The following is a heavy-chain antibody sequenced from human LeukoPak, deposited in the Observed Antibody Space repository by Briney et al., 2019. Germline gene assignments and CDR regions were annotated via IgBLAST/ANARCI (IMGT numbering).Heavy chain of an antibody. V-gene: IGHV1-8*01. CDR2: MNPNSGNT. Sequence: GASVKVSCTASGYTFTSYDINWGRQATGQGLEWMGWMNPNSGNTAYAQKFQGRVTMTRNTSISTAYMELSSLRSEDTAVYYCARGVAARRTNYYYYMDVWGKGTTVTVSS. J-gene: IGHJ6*03. D-gene: IGHD6-6*01. CDR1: GYTFTSYD. CDR3: ARGVAARRTNYYYYMDV.